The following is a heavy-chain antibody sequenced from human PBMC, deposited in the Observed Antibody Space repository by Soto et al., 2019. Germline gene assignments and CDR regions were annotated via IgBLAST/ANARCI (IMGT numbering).Heavy chain of an antibody. CDR2: IFSSGST. V-gene: IGHV4-4*07. D-gene: IGHD2-2*01. CDR1: GGSISSYY. CDR3: ARMPNLNYYYYGMDV. Sequence: SETLSLTCTVSGGSISSYYWSWIRQPAGKGLEWVGRIFSSGSTSYNPSLKSRVTMSVDTSKNQFSLKLSSVTAADTAVYYCARMPNLNYYYYGMDVWGQGTTVTVSS. J-gene: IGHJ6*02.